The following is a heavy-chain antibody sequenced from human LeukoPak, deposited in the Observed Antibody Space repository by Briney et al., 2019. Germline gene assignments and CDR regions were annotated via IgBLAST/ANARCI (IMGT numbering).Heavy chain of an antibody. J-gene: IGHJ4*02. CDR1: GGSISRYY. CDR3: ARWGYFDSSAYFVVDY. V-gene: IGHV4-59*01. CDR2: IHYSGST. Sequence: KPSETLSLTCAVSGGSISRYYWTWIRQPPGERLEWIGWIHYSGSTAYNPSLESRVTMSVDTSKNHISLKMTSVTAADTATYYCARWGYFDSSAYFVVDYWGQGVLVTVSS. D-gene: IGHD3-22*01.